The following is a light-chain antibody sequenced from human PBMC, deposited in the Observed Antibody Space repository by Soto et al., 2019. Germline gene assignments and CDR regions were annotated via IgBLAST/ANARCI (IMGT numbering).Light chain of an antibody. Sequence: QSALTQPRSVSGSPGQSVTISCTGTGSDVGASNHVSWYQNHPGMAPKLLIYDVSERPSGVPDRFSGSKSGNTASLTISGLQVEDEADFYCCSSAGGFSWVFGGGTKLTVL. CDR3: CSSAGGFSWV. J-gene: IGLJ3*02. CDR1: GSDVGASNH. V-gene: IGLV2-11*01. CDR2: DVS.